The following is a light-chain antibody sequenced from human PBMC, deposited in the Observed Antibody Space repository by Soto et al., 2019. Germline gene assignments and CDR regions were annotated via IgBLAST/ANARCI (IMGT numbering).Light chain of an antibody. Sequence: QSVLTQPPSVCGSPGQSFTISCTGTISDVGGYNYVSWSQQHPGKAPQLMIYEVSNRPSGVSNRFSGYKSGNTASLTISGLQAEAEADYYCSSYTSSSTYVFGTGTKVTV. CDR1: ISDVGGYNY. J-gene: IGLJ1*01. CDR3: SSYTSSSTYV. CDR2: EVS. V-gene: IGLV2-14*01.